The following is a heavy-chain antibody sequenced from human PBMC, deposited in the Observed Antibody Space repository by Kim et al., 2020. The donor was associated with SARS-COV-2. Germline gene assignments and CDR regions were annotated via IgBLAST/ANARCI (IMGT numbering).Heavy chain of an antibody. D-gene: IGHD3-3*01. CDR3: SRLYDFWGGYYYYGMDV. J-gene: IGHJ6*02. CDR1: GFTFSSYW. Sequence: GGSLRLSCAASGFTFSSYWMSWVRQAPGKGLEWVANIKQDGSEKYYVDSVKGRFTISRDNAKNSLYLQMNSLRAEDTAVYYCSRLYDFWGGYYYYGMDVWGQGTTVTVSS. V-gene: IGHV3-7*03. CDR2: IKQDGSEK.